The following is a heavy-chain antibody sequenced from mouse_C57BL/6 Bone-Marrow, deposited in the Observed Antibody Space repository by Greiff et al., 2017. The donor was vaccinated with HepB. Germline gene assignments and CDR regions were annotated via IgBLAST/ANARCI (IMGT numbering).Heavy chain of an antibody. V-gene: IGHV1-15*01. CDR1: GYTFTDYE. CDR2: IDPETGGT. Sequence: QVQLKQSGAELVRPGASVTLSCKASGYTFTDYEMHWVKQTPVHGLEWIGAIDPETGGTAYNQKFKGKAILTADKSSSTAYMELRSLTSEDSAVYYCTRDPLGLLYLVWYFDVWGTGTTVTVSS. D-gene: IGHD3-1*01. J-gene: IGHJ1*03. CDR3: TRDPLGLLYLVWYFDV.